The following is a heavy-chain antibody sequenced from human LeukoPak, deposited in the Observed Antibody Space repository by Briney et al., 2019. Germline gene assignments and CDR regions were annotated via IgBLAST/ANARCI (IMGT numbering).Heavy chain of an antibody. CDR1: GGSISSSSYY. CDR3: ARQNEGSEDPFDY. CDR2: IYYSGST. Sequence: SETLSLTCTVSGGSISSSSYYWGWIRQPPGKGLEWIGSIYYSGSTYYNPSLKSRVTISVDTSKNQFSLKLSSVTAADTAVYYRARQNEGSEDPFDYWGQGTLVTVSS. V-gene: IGHV4-39*01. D-gene: IGHD3-10*01. J-gene: IGHJ4*02.